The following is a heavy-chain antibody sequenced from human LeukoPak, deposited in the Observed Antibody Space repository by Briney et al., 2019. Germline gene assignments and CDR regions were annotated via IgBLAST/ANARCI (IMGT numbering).Heavy chain of an antibody. CDR1: GYTFTSYG. CDR3: ARAEDSSGYYGASDP. V-gene: IGHV1-18*01. D-gene: IGHD3-22*01. Sequence: ASVKVSCKASGYTFTSYGISWVRQAPGQGLEWMGWISAYNGNTNYAQKLQGRVTMTTDTSTSTAYMELRSLRSDDTAVYYCARAEDSSGYYGASDPWGQGTLVTVSS. J-gene: IGHJ5*02. CDR2: ISAYNGNT.